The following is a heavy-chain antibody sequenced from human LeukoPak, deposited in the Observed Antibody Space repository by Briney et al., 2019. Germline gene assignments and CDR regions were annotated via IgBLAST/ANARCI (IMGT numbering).Heavy chain of an antibody. J-gene: IGHJ6*02. CDR1: GGSISSYY. V-gene: IGHV4-4*07. CDR2: IYTSGST. CDR3: AKSLPLYYYYGMDV. Sequence: SETLSLTCTVSGGSISSYYWSWIRQPAGKGLEWIGRIYTSGSTNYNPSLKSRVTMSVDTSKNQFSLKLSSVTAADTAVYYCAKSLPLYYYYGMDVWGQGTTVTVSS.